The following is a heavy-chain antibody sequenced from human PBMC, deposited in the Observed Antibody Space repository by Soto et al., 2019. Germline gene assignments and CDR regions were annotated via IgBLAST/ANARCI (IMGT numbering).Heavy chain of an antibody. V-gene: IGHV1-69*13. Sequence: VNVSCKASGDGFSGYAISWLRQAPGQGLEWMGGIIPIFGTANYAQKFQGRVTITADESTSTAYMELSSLRSEYTAVYYCARGLLGTTFDYWGQGTLVTVSS. CDR3: ARGLLGTTFDY. J-gene: IGHJ4*02. CDR2: IIPIFGTA. D-gene: IGHD2-8*02. CDR1: GDGFSGYA.